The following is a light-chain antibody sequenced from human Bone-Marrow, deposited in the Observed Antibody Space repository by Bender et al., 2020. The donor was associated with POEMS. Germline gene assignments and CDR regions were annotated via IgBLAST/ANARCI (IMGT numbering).Light chain of an antibody. CDR1: SSNIGAHA. CDR3: AVWDDSLNGWV. CDR2: KND. J-gene: IGLJ3*02. Sequence: QSVLTQPPSASGTPGQRVTISCSGGSSNIGAHAVNWYQHLPGTAPKLLIYKNDQGPSGVPDRVSGSKSGTSASLAISGLQSEDEADYYCAVWDDSLNGWVFGGGTKLTVL. V-gene: IGLV1-44*01.